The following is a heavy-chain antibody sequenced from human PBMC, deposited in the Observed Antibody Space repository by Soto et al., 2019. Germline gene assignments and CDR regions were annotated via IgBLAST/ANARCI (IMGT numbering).Heavy chain of an antibody. CDR2: IYWDDDK. Sequence: QITLKESGPTLVKPTQTLTLTCTFSGFSLSASGVGVGWIRQPPGKALEWLALIYWDDDKRYSPSLKSRLTITKDTSKNQVVLPMTNMDPVDTATYFCAHSNCSSGRCHAFGLAYWGQGTLVTVSS. CDR3: AHSNCSSGRCHAFGLAY. D-gene: IGHD2-2*01. J-gene: IGHJ4*02. V-gene: IGHV2-5*02. CDR1: GFSLSASGVG.